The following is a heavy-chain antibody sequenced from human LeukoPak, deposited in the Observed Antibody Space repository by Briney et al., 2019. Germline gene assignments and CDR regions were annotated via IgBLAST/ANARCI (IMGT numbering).Heavy chain of an antibody. D-gene: IGHD3-22*01. V-gene: IGHV1-69*05. J-gene: IGHJ4*02. CDR3: ASYLPTSKYYYDSSGYYSD. Sequence: SVKVSCKASGGTFSSYAISWVRQAPGQGLEWMGRIIPIFGTANYAQKFQGRVTITTDESTSTACMELSSLRSEDTAVYYCASYLPTSKYYYDSSGYYSDWGQGTLVPASS. CDR2: IIPIFGTA. CDR1: GGTFSSYA.